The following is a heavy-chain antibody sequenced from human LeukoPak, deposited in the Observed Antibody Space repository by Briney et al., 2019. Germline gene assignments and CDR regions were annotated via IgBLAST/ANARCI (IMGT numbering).Heavy chain of an antibody. J-gene: IGHJ5*02. D-gene: IGHD2-15*01. CDR2: INPNSGGT. CDR1: GYTFTGYY. V-gene: IGHV1-2*02. CDR3: ARGTVGYCSGGSCYWFDP. Sequence: ASVKVSRKASGYTFTGYYMHWVRQAPGQGLEWMGWINPNSGGTNYAQKFQGRVTMTRDTSISTAYMELSRLRSDDTAVYYCARGTVGYCSGGSCYWFDPWGQGTLGTVSS.